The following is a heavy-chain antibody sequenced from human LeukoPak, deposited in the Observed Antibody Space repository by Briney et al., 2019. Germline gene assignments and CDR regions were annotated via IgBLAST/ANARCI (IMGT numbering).Heavy chain of an antibody. V-gene: IGHV3-23*01. CDR1: GFTFSSYS. D-gene: IGHD6-19*01. CDR2: ITGSGGST. CDR3: AKISVTLTRDY. J-gene: IGHJ4*02. Sequence: GGSLRLSCAASGFTFSSYSMNWVRQAPGKGLEWVSTITGSGGSTYYAESVEGRFTISRDNSKNTLFLQMNSLRADDTAVYYCAKISVTLTRDYWGQGTLVTVSS.